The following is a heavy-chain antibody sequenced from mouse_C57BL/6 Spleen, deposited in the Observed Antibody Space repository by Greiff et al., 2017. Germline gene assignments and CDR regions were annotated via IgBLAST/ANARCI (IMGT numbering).Heavy chain of an antibody. CDR2: IYPRDGST. J-gene: IGHJ3*01. CDR1: GYTFTDHT. D-gene: IGHD1-1*01. Sequence: VQLQQSDAELVKPGVSVKISCKVSGYTFTDHTIHWMKQRPEQGLEWIGYIYPRDGSTKYNEKFKGKATLTADKSSSTAYMQLNRLTSEDSAVYFCARNYGSSQAWFAYWGQGTLVTVSA. CDR3: ARNYGSSQAWFAY. V-gene: IGHV1-78*01.